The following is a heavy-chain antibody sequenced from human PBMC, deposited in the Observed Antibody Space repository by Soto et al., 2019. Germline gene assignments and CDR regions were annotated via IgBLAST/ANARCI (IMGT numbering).Heavy chain of an antibody. CDR3: ASGGAAAGTEGLGWGGFGI. D-gene: IGHD6-13*01. Sequence: GAAVTVSCKACGYTFTRYYMHGVRQAPGQGREGMEWINPNSGGTNYAQKFQGRVTITADESTSTAYLELSSLRSADTAVYYCASGGAAAGTEGLGWGGFGIWGQGTMVTVSS. CDR1: GYTFTRYY. CDR2: INPNSGGT. J-gene: IGHJ3*02. V-gene: IGHV1-2*02.